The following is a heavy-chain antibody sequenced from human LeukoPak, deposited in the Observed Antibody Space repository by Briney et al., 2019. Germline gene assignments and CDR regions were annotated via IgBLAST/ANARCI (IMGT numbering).Heavy chain of an antibody. CDR2: IHSSGST. Sequence: SETLSLTCNVSGGSLSGYYWSWIRQPAGQGLEWIGRIHSSGSTNYNPSLKSRVTMSVDTSKNHLSLKLSSVTAADTAVYYCARRDWDNAFDIWGQGSLVTVSA. CDR3: ARRDWDNAFDI. CDR1: GGSLSGYY. J-gene: IGHJ3*02. D-gene: IGHD3-9*01. V-gene: IGHV4-4*07.